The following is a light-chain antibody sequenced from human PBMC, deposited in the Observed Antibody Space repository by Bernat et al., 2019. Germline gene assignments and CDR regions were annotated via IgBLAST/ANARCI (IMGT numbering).Light chain of an antibody. CDR2: EGS. CDR1: SSDVGSYNL. Sequence: QSALTQPASVSGSPGQSITISCTGTSSDVGSYNLVSWYQQHPGKAPKPRIYEGSKRPSGVSNRFSGSKSGNTASLTISGLQAEDEADYSCCSYAGSSTYVFGTGTKVTVL. V-gene: IGLV2-23*01. CDR3: CSYAGSSTYV. J-gene: IGLJ1*01.